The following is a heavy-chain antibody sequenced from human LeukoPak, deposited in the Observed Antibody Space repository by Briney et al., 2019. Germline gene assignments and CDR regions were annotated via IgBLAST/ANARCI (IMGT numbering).Heavy chain of an antibody. CDR3: ARDPMYNGGNSGAFDF. V-gene: IGHV3-53*01. CDR2: IYSGGST. J-gene: IGHJ3*01. Sequence: GGSLRLSCAVSGFIVSSDYMSWVRQAPGKGLEWVSTIYSGGSTYYADSVKGRFTISRDNSKNTLYLQMNSLRAEDTAVYYCARDPMYNGGNSGAFDFWGQGTLVTVSS. D-gene: IGHD4-23*01. CDR1: GFIVSSDY.